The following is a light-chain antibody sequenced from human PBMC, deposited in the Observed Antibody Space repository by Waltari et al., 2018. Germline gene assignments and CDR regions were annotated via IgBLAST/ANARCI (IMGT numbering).Light chain of an antibody. Sequence: DIQITQSPSTLSASVGHRVTITCRASQSISSWLAWYQQRPGKAPKLLIYDASSLESGVPSRFSGSGSGTEFTLTISSLQPDDFATYYCQQYNSYTFGQGTKLEIK. CDR1: QSISSW. J-gene: IGKJ2*01. CDR3: QQYNSYT. V-gene: IGKV1-5*01. CDR2: DAS.